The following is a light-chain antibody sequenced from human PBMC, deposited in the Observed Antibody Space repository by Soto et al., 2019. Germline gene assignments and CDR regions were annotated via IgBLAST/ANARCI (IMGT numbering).Light chain of an antibody. CDR3: CSYEGSSNWL. Sequence: QSVLTQPLSVSGSPGQSVTISCTGTTTNVVTYNYVSWYQHHPGKAPKLIVYNVSERPSGVSDRFSGSKSGNAASLTISGLQPDDEADYYCCSYEGSSNWLFGGGTKLTVL. V-gene: IGLV2-11*01. CDR1: TTNVVTYNY. CDR2: NVS. J-gene: IGLJ3*02.